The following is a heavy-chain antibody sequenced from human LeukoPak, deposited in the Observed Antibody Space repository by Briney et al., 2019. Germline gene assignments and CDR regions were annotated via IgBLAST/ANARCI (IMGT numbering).Heavy chain of an antibody. Sequence: PSETLSLTCAVYGGSFSGYYWSWIRQPPVKGLEWIGEINHSGSTNYNPSLKSRVTISVDTSKNQFSLKLSSVTAADTAVYYCASRGSYYALNYWGQGTLVTVSS. CDR2: INHSGST. D-gene: IGHD1-26*01. V-gene: IGHV4-34*01. CDR3: ASRGSYYALNY. CDR1: GGSFSGYY. J-gene: IGHJ4*02.